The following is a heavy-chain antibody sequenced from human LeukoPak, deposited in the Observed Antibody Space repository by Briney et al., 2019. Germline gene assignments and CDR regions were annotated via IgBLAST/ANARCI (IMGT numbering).Heavy chain of an antibody. CDR3: ATKYSYGSVD. CDR2: IYYSGST. J-gene: IGHJ4*02. V-gene: IGHV4-39*07. D-gene: IGHD5-18*01. CDR1: GGSISSYY. Sequence: SETLSLTCTVSGGSISSYYWGWIRQPPGKGLEWIGSIYYSGSTYYNPSLKSRVTISVDTSKNQFSLKLSSVTAADTAVYYCATKYSYGSVDWGQGTLVTVSS.